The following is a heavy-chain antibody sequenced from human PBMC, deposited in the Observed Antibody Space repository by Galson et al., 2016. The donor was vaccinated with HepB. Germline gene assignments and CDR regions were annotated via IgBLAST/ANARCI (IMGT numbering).Heavy chain of an antibody. J-gene: IGHJ6*02. Sequence: SLRLSCAASGFTLSNYDMPWVRQATGKGLEWVAAIGTAGDTYYLDSVEGRFTISRENAKNSLYIEMNSLRAGDTAVYYCARGTLRRFMFYYYGMDVWGQGTTVTVSS. CDR1: GFTLSNYD. D-gene: IGHD3-10*02. CDR2: IGTAGDT. V-gene: IGHV3-13*01. CDR3: ARGTLRRFMFYYYGMDV.